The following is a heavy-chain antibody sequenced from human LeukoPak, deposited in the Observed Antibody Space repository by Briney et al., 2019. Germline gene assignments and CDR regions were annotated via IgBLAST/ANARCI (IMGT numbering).Heavy chain of an antibody. J-gene: IGHJ4*02. CDR1: GGSISSSSYY. CDR2: IYHSGST. CDR3: ARLPPPYCGGDCYDPSYGY. D-gene: IGHD2-21*02. Sequence: PSETLSLTCTVSGGSISSSSYYWGWIRQPPGKGLEWIGSIYHSGSTYYNPSLKSRVTISVDTSKNQFSLKLSSVTAADTAVYYCARLPPPYCGGDCYDPSYGYWGQGTLVTVSS. V-gene: IGHV4-39*07.